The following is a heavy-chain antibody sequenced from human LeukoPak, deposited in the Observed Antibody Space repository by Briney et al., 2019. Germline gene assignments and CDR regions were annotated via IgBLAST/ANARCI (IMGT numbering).Heavy chain of an antibody. J-gene: IGHJ2*01. Sequence: SETLSLTCTVSGGSISSYYWSWIRQPPGKGLEWIGYIYYSGSTNYNPSLKSRVTISVDTSKNQFSLKLSSVTAAATAVYYCARVSTVTFYWYFDLWGRGTLVTVSS. V-gene: IGHV4-59*01. CDR3: ARVSTVTFYWYFDL. CDR2: IYYSGST. CDR1: GGSISSYY. D-gene: IGHD4-17*01.